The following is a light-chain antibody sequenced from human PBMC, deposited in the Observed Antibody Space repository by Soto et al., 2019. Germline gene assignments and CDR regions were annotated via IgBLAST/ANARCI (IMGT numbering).Light chain of an antibody. CDR1: KVIDNT. CDR2: RAS. Sequence: EILRTHSPPPLFVPPGKEATLPSRASKVIDNTLAWYQQKPGQSPRSLIYRASTRAPGTPARFSGGGTGTEFTLTISSLQSEDFAVYSCQQYNNWPQTFGQGTKLEI. V-gene: IGKV3-15*01. J-gene: IGKJ2*01. CDR3: QQYNNWPQT.